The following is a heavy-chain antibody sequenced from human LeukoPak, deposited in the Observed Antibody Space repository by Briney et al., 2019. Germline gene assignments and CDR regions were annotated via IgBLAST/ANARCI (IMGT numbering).Heavy chain of an antibody. CDR2: IIPIFGTA. CDR3: ARDPLGCSGGSCYCFDY. Sequence: SVKVSCKASGGTFSSYAISWVRQAPGQGLEWMGGIIPIFGTANYAQKFQGRVTITADKSTSTAYMELSSLRSEDTAVYYCARDPLGCSGGSCYCFDYWGQGTLVTVSS. J-gene: IGHJ4*02. D-gene: IGHD2-15*01. CDR1: GGTFSSYA. V-gene: IGHV1-69*06.